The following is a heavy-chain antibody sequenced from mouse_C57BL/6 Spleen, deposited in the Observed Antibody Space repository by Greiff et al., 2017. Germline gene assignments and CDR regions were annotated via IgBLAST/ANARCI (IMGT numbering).Heavy chain of an antibody. CDR1: GYTFTSYW. CDR2: IHPNSGST. CDR3: AREGVYYDYVFDY. J-gene: IGHJ2*01. V-gene: IGHV1-64*01. D-gene: IGHD2-4*01. Sequence: QVQLQQPGAELVKPGASVKLSCKASGYTFTSYWMHWVQQRPGQGLEWIVMIHPNSGSTTYNEKFKSKATLTVEKSSSTAYMQLSSLTSEDSAVYYCAREGVYYDYVFDYWGQGTTLTVSS.